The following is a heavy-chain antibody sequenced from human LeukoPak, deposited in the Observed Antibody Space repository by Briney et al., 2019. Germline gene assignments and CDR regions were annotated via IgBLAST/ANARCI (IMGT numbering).Heavy chain of an antibody. V-gene: IGHV1-69*04. Sequence: PSVKVSCKASGGTFSSYAISWVRQAPGQGLEWMGRIIPILGIANYAQKFQGRVTITADKSTSTAYMELSSLRSEDTAVYYCARSVVVVAAGSYYYYGMDVWGQGTTVTVSS. D-gene: IGHD2-15*01. CDR3: ARSVVVVAAGSYYYYGMDV. J-gene: IGHJ6*02. CDR2: IIPILGIA. CDR1: GGTFSSYA.